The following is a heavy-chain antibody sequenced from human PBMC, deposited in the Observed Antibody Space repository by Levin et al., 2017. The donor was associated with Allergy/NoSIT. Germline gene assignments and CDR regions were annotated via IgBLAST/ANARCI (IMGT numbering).Heavy chain of an antibody. D-gene: IGHD2-2*01. CDR3: AICLGTSCYSFDY. CDR1: GYTFTSYA. Sequence: ASVKVSCKASGYTFTSYAMHWVRQAPGQRLEWMGWINAGNGNTKYSQKFQGRVTITRDTSASTAYMELSSLRSEDTAVYYCAICLGTSCYSFDYWGQGTLVTVSS. J-gene: IGHJ4*02. V-gene: IGHV1-3*01. CDR2: INAGNGNT.